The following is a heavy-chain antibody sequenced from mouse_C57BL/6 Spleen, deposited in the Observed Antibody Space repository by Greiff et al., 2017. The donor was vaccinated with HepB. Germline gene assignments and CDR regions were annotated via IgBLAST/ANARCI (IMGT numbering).Heavy chain of an antibody. D-gene: IGHD1-1*01. V-gene: IGHV1-5*01. J-gene: IGHJ2*01. CDR2: IYPGNSDT. CDR1: GYTFTSYW. Sequence: EVQLQQSGTVLARPGASVKMSCKTSGYTFTSYWMHWVKQRPGQGLEWIGAIYPGNSDTSYNQKFKGKAKLTAVTSASTAYMELSSLTNEDSAVYYCTRSPDYYGSSYVGFDYWGQGTTLTVSS. CDR3: TRSPDYYGSSYVGFDY.